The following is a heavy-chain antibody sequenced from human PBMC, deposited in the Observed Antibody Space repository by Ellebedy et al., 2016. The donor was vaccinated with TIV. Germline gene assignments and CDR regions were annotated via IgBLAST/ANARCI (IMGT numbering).Heavy chain of an antibody. V-gene: IGHV3-15*01. CDR3: TTGYYYGSGPYYPY. CDR1: GFSFSPAW. D-gene: IGHD3-10*01. Sequence: PGGSLRLSCATSGFSFSPAWMSWVRQAPGKGLEWVGRVKGKTEGGTTDYGAPVKGRFTISRDDSKDTLYLQMNSLKSEDTAVYYCTTGYYYGSGPYYPYWGQGTLVTVSS. J-gene: IGHJ4*02. CDR2: VKGKTEGGTT.